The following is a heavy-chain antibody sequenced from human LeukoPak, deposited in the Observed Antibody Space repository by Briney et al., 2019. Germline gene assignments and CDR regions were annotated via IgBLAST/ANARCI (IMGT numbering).Heavy chain of an antibody. CDR1: GYTFTSYG. Sequence: GASVKVSCKASGYTFTSYGISWVRQAPGQGLEWMGWISAYNGNTNYAQKLQGRVTMTTDTSTSTAYMELRSLRSDDTAVYYCARDGPLITMPNWFDPWGQGTLVTVSS. J-gene: IGHJ5*02. CDR2: ISAYNGNT. V-gene: IGHV1-18*01. CDR3: ARDGPLITMPNWFDP. D-gene: IGHD3-10*01.